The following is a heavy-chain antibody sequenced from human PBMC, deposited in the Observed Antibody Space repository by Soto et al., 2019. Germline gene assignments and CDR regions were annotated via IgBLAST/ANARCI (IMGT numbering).Heavy chain of an antibody. Sequence: GESLKISCAASGFTFSNAWMSWVRQAPGKGLEWVGRIKSKTDGGTTDYAAPVKGRFTISRDDSKNTLYLQMNSLKTEDTAVYYCTTANLELELPGAPPDLNYYGMDVWGQGTTVTVSS. CDR1: GFTFSNAW. CDR3: TTANLELELPGAPPDLNYYGMDV. D-gene: IGHD1-7*01. J-gene: IGHJ6*02. CDR2: IKSKTDGGTT. V-gene: IGHV3-15*01.